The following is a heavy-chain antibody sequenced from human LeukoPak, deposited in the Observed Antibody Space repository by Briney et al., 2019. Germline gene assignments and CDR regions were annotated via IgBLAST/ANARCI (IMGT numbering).Heavy chain of an antibody. Sequence: GASVKVSCKTSGCIFTGYYMHWVRQAPGQGRDWMAWINPNSGDTNYAQNLRGRVTMTRDTCVSTAYMELSRLTSDDTAVYYCARDGNEAVAGTGAVTYWGQGTLVTVSS. J-gene: IGHJ4*02. CDR3: ARDGNEAVAGTGAVTY. V-gene: IGHV1-2*02. D-gene: IGHD6-19*01. CDR2: INPNSGDT. CDR1: GCIFTGYY.